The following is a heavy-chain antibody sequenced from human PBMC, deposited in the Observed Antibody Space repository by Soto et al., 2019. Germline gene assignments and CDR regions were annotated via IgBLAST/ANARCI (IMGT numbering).Heavy chain of an antibody. Sequence: PSETLSLTCVVSDKSMSEDFWWSWVRQSPGKGLEWIGEVHHSKGALYNPSLSSRVTVSADGCSNTFFPAVRSVGAADTAVYYGAREGRYNLNSWGQGTPVTVSS. V-gene: IGHV4-4*02. D-gene: IGHD1-20*01. CDR1: DKSMSEDFW. J-gene: IGHJ4*02. CDR2: VHHSKGA. CDR3: AREGRYNLNS.